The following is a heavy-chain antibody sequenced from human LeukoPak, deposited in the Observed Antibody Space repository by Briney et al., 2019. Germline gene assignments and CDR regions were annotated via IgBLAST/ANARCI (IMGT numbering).Heavy chain of an antibody. V-gene: IGHV3-30*02. CDR2: IRYDGSNK. D-gene: IGHD6-19*01. J-gene: IGHJ4*02. CDR1: GFTFSSYG. CDR3: AREQWLASYFDY. Sequence: GGSLRLSCAASGFTFSSYGMHWVRQAPGKGLEWVAFIRYDGSNKYYADSVKGRFTISRDNSKNTLYLQMNSLRAEDTAVYYCAREQWLASYFDYWGQGTLVTVSS.